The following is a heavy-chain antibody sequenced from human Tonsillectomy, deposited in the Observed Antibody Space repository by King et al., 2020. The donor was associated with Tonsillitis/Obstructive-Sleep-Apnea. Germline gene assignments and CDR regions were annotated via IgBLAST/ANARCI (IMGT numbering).Heavy chain of an antibody. Sequence: VQLQQWGAGPLKPSETLSLTCAVYGGSFSAYYWNWIRQPPGKGLEWIGEINHSGSTNYNPSLKIRVIISVDTSKNQFSLKLSSVTAADTAVYYCAKSSRFDPWGQGTLVTVSS. V-gene: IGHV4-34*01. CDR2: INHSGST. J-gene: IGHJ5*02. CDR1: GGSFSAYY. CDR3: AKSSRFDP.